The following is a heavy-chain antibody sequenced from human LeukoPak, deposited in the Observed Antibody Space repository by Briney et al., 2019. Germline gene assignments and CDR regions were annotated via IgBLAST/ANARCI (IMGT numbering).Heavy chain of an antibody. CDR2: IWYDGSNK. V-gene: IGHV3-33*01. CDR3: TSGYASGSPDY. CDR1: GFTFSSYG. D-gene: IGHD3-10*01. J-gene: IGHJ4*02. Sequence: GGSLRLSCAASGFTFSSYGMHWVRQAPGKGLEWVAVIWYDGSNKYYADSVKGRFTISRDNSKNTLFLQMNSLRVDDTAVYYCTSGYASGSPDYWGQGTLVTVSS.